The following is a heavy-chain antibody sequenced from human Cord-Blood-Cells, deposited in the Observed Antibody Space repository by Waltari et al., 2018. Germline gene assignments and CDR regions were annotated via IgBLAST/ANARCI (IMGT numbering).Heavy chain of an antibody. V-gene: IGHV4-34*01. CDR3: ARLGLVLRPWGFDP. CDR1: GGSFSGYY. Sequence: QVQLQQWGAGLLKPSETLSLTCAVYGGSFSGYYWGWIRQPPGKGLEWIGEINHSGSTNYNPSLKSRVTISVDTSKNQFSLKLSSVTAADTAVYYCARLGLVLRPWGFDPWGQGTLVTVSS. D-gene: IGHD6-19*01. J-gene: IGHJ5*02. CDR2: INHSGST.